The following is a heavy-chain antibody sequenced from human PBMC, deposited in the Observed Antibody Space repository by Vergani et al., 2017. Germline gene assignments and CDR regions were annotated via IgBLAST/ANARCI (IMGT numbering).Heavy chain of an antibody. CDR2: IIPILGIA. CDR1: GGTFSSYT. V-gene: IGHV1-69*02. J-gene: IGHJ1*01. CDR3: AGGHTIAAAVYEYFQH. Sequence: QVQLVQSGAEVKKPGSSVKVSCKASGGTFSSYTISWVRQAPGQGLEWMGRIIPILGIANYAQKFQGRVTITADKSTSTAYMELSSLRSEDTAVYYWAGGHTIAAAVYEYFQHWGQGTLVTVSS. D-gene: IGHD6-13*01.